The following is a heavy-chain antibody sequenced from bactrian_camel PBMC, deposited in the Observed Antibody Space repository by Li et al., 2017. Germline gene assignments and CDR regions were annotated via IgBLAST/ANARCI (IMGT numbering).Heavy chain of an antibody. CDR1: GYLYSYYC. V-gene: IGHV3S53*01. D-gene: IGHD4*01. CDR2: IHSRGST. CDR3: VRDYKSGDYRDDFGY. Sequence: VQLVESGGELVQPGGALRLSCAASGYLYSYYCMGWFRQAPGKEREGVATIHSRGSTAYADSVKGRFTISRDNAKNMVYLHMTSLKPEDTGVYYCVRDYKSGDYRDDFGYWGQGTQVTVS. J-gene: IGHJ6*01.